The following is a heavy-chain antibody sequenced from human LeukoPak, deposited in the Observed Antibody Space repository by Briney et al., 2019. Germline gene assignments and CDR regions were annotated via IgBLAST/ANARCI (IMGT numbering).Heavy chain of an antibody. J-gene: IGHJ4*02. CDR3: ARGSTGIAAAGNDY. V-gene: IGHV1-18*01. CDR2: ISAYNGNT. D-gene: IGHD6-13*01. Sequence: ASVKVSCKASGGTFSSYAISWVRQAPGQGLEWMGWISAYNGNTNYAQKLQGRVTMTTDTSTSTAYMELRSLRSDDTAVYYCARGSTGIAAAGNDYWGQGTLVTVSS. CDR1: GGTFSSYA.